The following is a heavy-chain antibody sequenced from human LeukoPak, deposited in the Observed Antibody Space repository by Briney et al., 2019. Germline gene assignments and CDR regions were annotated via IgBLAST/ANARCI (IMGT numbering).Heavy chain of an antibody. D-gene: IGHD3-22*01. Sequence: PGGSLRLSCAASGFTFSSYAMHWVRQAPGKGLEWVAVISYDGSNKYYADSVKGRFTISRDNSKNTLYPQMNSLRAEDTAVYYCARDYYNSSGYYYGGWDLSDYWGQGTLVTVSS. CDR3: ARDYYNSSGYYYGGWDLSDY. CDR1: GFTFSSYA. CDR2: ISYDGSNK. V-gene: IGHV3-30-3*01. J-gene: IGHJ4*02.